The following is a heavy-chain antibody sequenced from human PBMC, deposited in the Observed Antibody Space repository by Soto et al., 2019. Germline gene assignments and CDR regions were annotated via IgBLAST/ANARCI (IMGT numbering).Heavy chain of an antibody. CDR1: GGSVNGYY. D-gene: IGHD3-3*01. CDR3: ATRITVFGLLIPPFDP. Sequence: SETLPLTCAVYGGSVNGYYWNWIRQPPGKGLEWIGEINHTGGTHYNPSLKSRVTMSVDTSKNQFSLRLSSVTAADTAIYYCATRITVFGLLIPPFDPWGQGTQVTVSS. J-gene: IGHJ5*02. CDR2: INHTGGT. V-gene: IGHV4-34*01.